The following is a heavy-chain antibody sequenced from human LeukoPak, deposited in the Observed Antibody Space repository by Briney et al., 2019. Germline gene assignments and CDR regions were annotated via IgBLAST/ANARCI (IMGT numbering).Heavy chain of an antibody. J-gene: IGHJ4*02. CDR3: AKVHSSSYYSDY. D-gene: IGHD6-6*01. Sequence: PGGSLRLSCAASGFTFSSSAMSWVRQAPGKGLEWVSSVNYDGYSTYYAESVKGRFTISRDNSENMLFLQMNSLRAEDAAVYYCAKVHSSSYYSDYWGQGTLVTVST. V-gene: IGHV3-23*01. CDR1: GFTFSSSA. CDR2: VNYDGYST.